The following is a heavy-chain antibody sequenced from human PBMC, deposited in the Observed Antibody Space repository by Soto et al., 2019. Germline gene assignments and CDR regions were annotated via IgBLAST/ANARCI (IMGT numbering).Heavy chain of an antibody. CDR2: IIPILGIA. CDR3: ARDGMITFGGVIPKGDY. V-gene: IGHV1-69*08. CDR1: GGTFSSYT. Sequence: QVQLVQSGAEVKKPGSSVKVSCKASGGTFSSYTISWVRQAPGQGLEWMGRIIPILGIANYAQKFQGRVTITADKSTSXDYMELSSLRSEDTAVYYCARDGMITFGGVIPKGDYWGQGTLVTVSS. J-gene: IGHJ4*02. D-gene: IGHD3-16*02.